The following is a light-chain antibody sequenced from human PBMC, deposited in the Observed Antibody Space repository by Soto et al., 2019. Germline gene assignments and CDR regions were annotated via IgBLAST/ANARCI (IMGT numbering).Light chain of an antibody. J-gene: IGKJ5*01. V-gene: IGKV3-20*01. CDR2: AAS. CDR1: RSFASSY. Sequence: EILLTQSPVTLSLSPGERATLSCRGGRSFASSYLGWYQQKPGQAPRLLIYAASTRATGIPDRFSGSGSGTDFTLTISRLEPEDFAVYYCQQYGSSITFGQGTRLEIK. CDR3: QQYGSSIT.